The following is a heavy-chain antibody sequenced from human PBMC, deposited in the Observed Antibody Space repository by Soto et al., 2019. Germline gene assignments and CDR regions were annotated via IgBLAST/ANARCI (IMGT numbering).Heavy chain of an antibody. CDR1: GYTFTSYG. CDR3: ARDKDVDCSSTSCYVWGGNWFDP. D-gene: IGHD2-2*01. Sequence: ASVKVSCKASGYTFTSYGISWVRQAPGQGLERMGWISAYNGNTNYAQKLQGRVTMTTDTSTSTAYMELRSLRSDDTAVYYCARDKDVDCSSTSCYVWGGNWFDPWGQGTLVTVSS. V-gene: IGHV1-18*01. CDR2: ISAYNGNT. J-gene: IGHJ5*02.